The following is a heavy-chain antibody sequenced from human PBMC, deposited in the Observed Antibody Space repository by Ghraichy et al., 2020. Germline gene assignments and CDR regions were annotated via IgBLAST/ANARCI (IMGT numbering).Heavy chain of an antibody. J-gene: IGHJ4*02. V-gene: IGHV3-7*01. CDR3: ARDPYGDYKYGGTDY. D-gene: IGHD4-17*01. Sequence: GGSLRLSCVASGFNFARHWMSWVRQAPGKGLEWVASIKSDGSDSFYVDSVKGRFTISRDNAENSVSMEMTSLRAEDTAVYYCARDPYGDYKYGGTDYWGRGTLVSVSS. CDR1: GFNFARHW. CDR2: IKSDGSDS.